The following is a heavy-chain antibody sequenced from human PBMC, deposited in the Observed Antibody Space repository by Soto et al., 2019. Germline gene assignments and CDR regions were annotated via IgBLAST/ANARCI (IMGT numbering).Heavy chain of an antibody. V-gene: IGHV4-31*03. CDR3: ARRIAARPRYYYYYGMDV. J-gene: IGHJ6*02. D-gene: IGHD6-6*01. Sequence: KTSETLSLTCTVSGGSISSGGYYWSWIRQHPGKGLEWIGYIYYSGSTYYNPSLKSRVTISVDTSKNQFSLKLSSVTAADTAVYYCARRIAARPRYYYYYGMDVWGQGTTVTVSS. CDR1: GGSISSGGYY. CDR2: IYYSGST.